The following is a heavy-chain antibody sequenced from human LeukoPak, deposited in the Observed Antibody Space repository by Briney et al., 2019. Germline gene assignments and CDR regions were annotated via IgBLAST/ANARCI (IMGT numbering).Heavy chain of an antibody. CDR3: ARHTDIAALSSLNY. Sequence: SETLSLTCTVFGGSISSYYWSWIRQTPGKGLEWIGDSYYSGSTNYNPSLKSRVTISVDTSKNQFSLKLSSVTAADTAVYYCARHTDIAALSSLNYWGQGTLVTVSS. D-gene: IGHD6-13*01. CDR1: GGSISSYY. V-gene: IGHV4-59*08. J-gene: IGHJ4*02. CDR2: SYYSGST.